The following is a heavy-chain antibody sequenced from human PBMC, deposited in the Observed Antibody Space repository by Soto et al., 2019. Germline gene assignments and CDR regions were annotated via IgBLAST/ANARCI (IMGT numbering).Heavy chain of an antibody. CDR2: INAGNGRE. CDR3: ARGGGWVGEASFDS. D-gene: IGHD3-10*01. CDR1: GYTFTSYT. V-gene: IGHV1-3*01. J-gene: IGHJ4*02. Sequence: QVQLEQSGAEVKKPGASVKVSCKTSGYTFTSYTLHWVRQAPGQGLEWMGWINAGNGREKYSQRFQDRVSLSTDKPATAAYMELRSLRSEDRAMYYWARGGGWVGEASFDSWGQGTLVTVSS.